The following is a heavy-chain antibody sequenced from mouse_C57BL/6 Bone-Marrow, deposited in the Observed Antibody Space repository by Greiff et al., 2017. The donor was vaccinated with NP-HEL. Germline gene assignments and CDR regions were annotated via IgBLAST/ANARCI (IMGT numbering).Heavy chain of an antibody. J-gene: IGHJ2*01. CDR3: ARHGGLLYDY. V-gene: IGHV5-6*01. CDR2: ISSGGSYT. CDR1: GFTFSSYG. Sequence: EVKLMESGGDLVKPGGSLELSCAASGFTFSSYGMSWVRQTPDKRLEWVATISSGGSYTYYPDSVKGRFTISRDNAKNTLYLQMSSLKSEDTAMYYCARHGGLLYDYWGQGTTLTVSS. D-gene: IGHD2-12*01.